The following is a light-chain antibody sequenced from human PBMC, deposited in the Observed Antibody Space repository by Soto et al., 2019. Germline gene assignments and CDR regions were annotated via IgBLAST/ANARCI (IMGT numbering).Light chain of an antibody. Sequence: SYELTQPSSVSVSPGQTARLTCSGVVLAKKYARWFQQKPGEAPVLGIYKDSERPSGIPERFSGSSSGTTVTLTISGAQVEDEADYYCYAAADNVVFGGGTKLTVL. CDR2: KDS. CDR1: VLAKKY. CDR3: YAAADNVV. V-gene: IGLV3-27*01. J-gene: IGLJ2*01.